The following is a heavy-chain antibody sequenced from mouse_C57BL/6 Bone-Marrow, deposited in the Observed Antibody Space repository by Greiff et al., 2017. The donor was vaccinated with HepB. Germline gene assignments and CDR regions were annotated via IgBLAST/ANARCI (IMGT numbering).Heavy chain of an antibody. Sequence: QVQLQQSGAELVKPGASVKMSCKASGYTFTSYWITWVKQRPGQGLEWIGDIYPGSGSTNYNEKFKSKATLTVDTSSSTAYMQLSSLTSEDSAVYDCARDDGYFLYYFDYWGQGTTLTVTA. CDR3: ARDDGYFLYYFDY. J-gene: IGHJ2*01. D-gene: IGHD2-3*01. CDR2: IYPGSGST. V-gene: IGHV1-55*01. CDR1: GYTFTSYW.